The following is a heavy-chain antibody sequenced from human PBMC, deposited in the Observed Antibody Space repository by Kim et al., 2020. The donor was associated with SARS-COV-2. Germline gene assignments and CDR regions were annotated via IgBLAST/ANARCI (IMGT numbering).Heavy chain of an antibody. J-gene: IGHJ3*02. CDR3: ARDRARITGTTGAFDI. Sequence: SVKVSCKASGGTFSSYAISWVRQAPGQGLEWMGGIIPIFGTANYAQKFQGRVTITADESTSTAYMELSSLRSEDTAVYYCARDRARITGTTGAFDIWGQGTMVTVSS. CDR1: GGTFSSYA. V-gene: IGHV1-69*13. CDR2: IIPIFGTA. D-gene: IGHD1-7*01.